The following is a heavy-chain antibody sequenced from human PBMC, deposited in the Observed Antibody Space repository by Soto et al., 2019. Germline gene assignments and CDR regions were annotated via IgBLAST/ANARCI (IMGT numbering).Heavy chain of an antibody. Sequence: QVQLQQWGAGLLKPSETLSLTCAVSGGSFSGYYWTWIRQPPGTGLERMGEINHSASTNYNPSLRSRVTITVDTSKTQFSLELTSVTAAATAVYYCARDKITGLFDYWGQGTLVTVSS. D-gene: IGHD2-8*02. V-gene: IGHV4-34*01. CDR2: INHSAST. CDR3: ARDKITGLFDY. CDR1: GGSFSGYY. J-gene: IGHJ4*02.